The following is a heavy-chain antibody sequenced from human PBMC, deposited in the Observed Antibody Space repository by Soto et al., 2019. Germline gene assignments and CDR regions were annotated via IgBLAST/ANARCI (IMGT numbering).Heavy chain of an antibody. CDR1: GGSISSGGYS. J-gene: IGHJ4*02. Sequence: SETLTLTCTVSGGSISSGGYSWSWIRQPPGKGLEWIGYIYYSGSTYYNPSLKSRVTRSVDTSKNQFSLKLSSVTAADTAVYYCARALGHDSSGYYDHWRQGTLVTASS. CDR3: ARALGHDSSGYYDH. D-gene: IGHD3-22*01. V-gene: IGHV4-30-4*01. CDR2: IYYSGST.